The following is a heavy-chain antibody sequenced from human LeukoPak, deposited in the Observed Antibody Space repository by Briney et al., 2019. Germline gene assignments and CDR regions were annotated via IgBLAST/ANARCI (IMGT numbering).Heavy chain of an antibody. CDR2: ISGSGGRT. D-gene: IGHD5-24*01. Sequence: GSLILSCAVSGITLSNYGMSWVRQAPGKGLEWVAGISGSGGRTNYADAVKGRFTVSRDNSKNTLYLQMNSLRAEDTALYYCAKDVGDGYNYDSWGQGTLVTVSS. CDR3: AKDVGDGYNYDS. CDR1: GITLSNYG. J-gene: IGHJ5*01. V-gene: IGHV3-23*01.